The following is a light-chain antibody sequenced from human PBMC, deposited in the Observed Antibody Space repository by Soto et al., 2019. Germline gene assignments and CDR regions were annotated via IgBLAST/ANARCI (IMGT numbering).Light chain of an antibody. Sequence: DIQMTQSPSTLFASVGDTVTVTCRASQSVSGWLAWYQQKPGEAPQLLLYDASALPRGVPSRFSGSGSGTKVALPVARLQPDGVATDYGQEYVPFSGTFGPGTKVEI. V-gene: IGKV1-5*01. CDR2: DAS. J-gene: IGKJ1*01. CDR1: QSVSGW. CDR3: QEYVPFSGT.